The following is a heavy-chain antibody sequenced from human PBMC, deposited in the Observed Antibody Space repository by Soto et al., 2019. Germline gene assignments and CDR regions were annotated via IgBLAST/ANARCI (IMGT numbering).Heavy chain of an antibody. D-gene: IGHD7-27*01. CDR3: TTDRISLGAFDI. CDR1: GFTFSNAW. V-gene: IGHV3-15*07. J-gene: IGHJ3*02. CDR2: IKSKTDGGTT. Sequence: EVQLVESGGGLVKPGRSLRLSCAASGFTFSNAWMNWVRQAPGKGLEWVGRIKSKTDGGTTDYAAPVKGRFTISRDDSKNTLYLQMNSLKTEDTAVYYCTTDRISLGAFDIWGQGTMVTVSS.